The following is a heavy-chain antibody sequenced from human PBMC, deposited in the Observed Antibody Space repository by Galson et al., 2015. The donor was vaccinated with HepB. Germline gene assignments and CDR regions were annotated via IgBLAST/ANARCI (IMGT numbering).Heavy chain of an antibody. CDR2: ISFDENQK. CDR1: GFGFSYYG. Sequence: SLRLSCAASGFGFSYYGMHWVRQAPGRGLEWVAVISFDENQKYFTDSVKGRFTISRDNSKNTLYLQMDSLRAEDTAVYYCAKDFSDSSGYFWGLWGQGTLVTVSS. J-gene: IGHJ4*02. V-gene: IGHV3-30*18. D-gene: IGHD3-22*01. CDR3: AKDFSDSSGYFWGL.